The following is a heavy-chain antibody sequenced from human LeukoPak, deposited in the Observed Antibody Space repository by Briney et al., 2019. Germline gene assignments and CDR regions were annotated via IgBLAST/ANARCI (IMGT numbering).Heavy chain of an antibody. CDR2: IYHSGST. V-gene: IGHV4-30-2*01. CDR1: GGSISSGGYS. J-gene: IGHJ3*02. Sequence: SQTLSLTCAVSGGSISSGGYSWSWIRQPPGKGLEWIGYIYHSGSTYYNPSLKSRVTISVDRSKNQFSLKLSSVTAADTAVYYCARAVYRGYCSGGSCYSDAFDIWGQGTMVTVSS. CDR3: ARAVYRGYCSGGSCYSDAFDI. D-gene: IGHD2-15*01.